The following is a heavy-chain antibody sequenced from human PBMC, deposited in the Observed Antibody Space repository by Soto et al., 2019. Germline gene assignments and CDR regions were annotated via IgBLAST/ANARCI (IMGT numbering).Heavy chain of an antibody. CDR1: GGSISSYY. CDR3: ARSYDFWSGYYVNWFDP. J-gene: IGHJ5*02. CDR2: IYYSGST. D-gene: IGHD3-3*01. V-gene: IGHV4-59*08. Sequence: SETLSLTCTVSGGSISSYYWSWIRQPPGKGLEWIGYIYYSGSTNYNPSLKSRVTISVDTSKNQFSLKLSSVTAADTAVYYCARSYDFWSGYYVNWFDPWGQGTLVTVSS.